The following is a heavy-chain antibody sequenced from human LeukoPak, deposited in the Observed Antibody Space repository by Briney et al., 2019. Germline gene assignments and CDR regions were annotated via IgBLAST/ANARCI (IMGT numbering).Heavy chain of an antibody. V-gene: IGHV3-30*18. CDR3: ANLWFGESMPANDY. CDR2: ISYDGSNK. J-gene: IGHJ4*02. Sequence: GRSLRLSCAASGFTFSSYGMHWVRQAPGKGLEWVAVISYDGSNKYYADSVKGRFTISRDNSKNTLYLQMNSLRAEDTAVYYCANLWFGESMPANDYWGQGTLVTVFS. D-gene: IGHD3-10*01. CDR1: GFTFSSYG.